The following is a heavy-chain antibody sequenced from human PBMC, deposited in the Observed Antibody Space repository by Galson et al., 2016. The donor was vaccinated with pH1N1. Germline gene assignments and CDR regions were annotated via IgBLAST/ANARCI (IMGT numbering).Heavy chain of an antibody. CDR3: VREYSLVHFDTSGYPGY. Sequence: SLRLSCAASGFTFSSYGMHWVRQAPGKGLEWVAVIWLDGSKKFYGDSVKGRFSISRDNSNNTLYLQMNSLRVEDTAVYYCVREYSLVHFDTSGYPGYWGQGTLVTVSS. CDR2: IWLDGSKK. J-gene: IGHJ4*02. CDR1: GFTFSSYG. V-gene: IGHV3-33*01. D-gene: IGHD3-22*01.